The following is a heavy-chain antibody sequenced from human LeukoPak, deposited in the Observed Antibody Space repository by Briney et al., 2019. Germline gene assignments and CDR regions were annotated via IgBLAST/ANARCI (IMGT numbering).Heavy chain of an antibody. CDR3: ASPSIGTLQKYSSSWYYFDY. CDR1: GGTFSSYA. V-gene: IGHV1-69*13. J-gene: IGHJ4*02. D-gene: IGHD6-13*01. CDR2: IIPIFGTA. Sequence: SVKVSCKASGGTFSSYAIGWVRQAPGQGLEWMGGIIPIFGTANYAQKFQGRVTITADESTSTAYMELSSLRSEDTAVYYCASPSIGTLQKYSSSWYYFDYWGQGTLVTVSS.